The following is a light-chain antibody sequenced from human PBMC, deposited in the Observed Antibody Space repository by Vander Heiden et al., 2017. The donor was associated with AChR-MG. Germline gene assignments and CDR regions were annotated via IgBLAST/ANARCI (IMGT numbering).Light chain of an antibody. V-gene: IGLV4-60*03. CDR3: ETWDSNSWV. CDR1: SWHSDDI. CDR2: LDGSGNS. J-gene: IGLJ3*02. Sequence: QPVLTQSSSASASLASSVKLTCTLGSWHSDDIIAWHQLQPGMAPRYLMKLDGSGNSNKGSGVPDRFSGSSSGADRYLTISNLRSEDEADYYCETWDSNSWVFGGGTKLTVL.